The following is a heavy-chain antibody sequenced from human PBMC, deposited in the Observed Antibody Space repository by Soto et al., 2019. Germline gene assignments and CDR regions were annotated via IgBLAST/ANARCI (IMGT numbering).Heavy chain of an antibody. V-gene: IGHV1-69*13. CDR1: GGTFSSYA. CDR3: ARDLYYDSSGYSPLYYYGMDV. Sequence: SVKVSCKASGGTFSSYAISWVRQAPGQGLEWMGGIIPIFGTANYAQKFQGRVTITADESTSTAYMELSSLRSEDTAVYYCARDLYYDSSGYSPLYYYGMDVWGQGTTVIVS. J-gene: IGHJ6*02. CDR2: IIPIFGTA. D-gene: IGHD3-22*01.